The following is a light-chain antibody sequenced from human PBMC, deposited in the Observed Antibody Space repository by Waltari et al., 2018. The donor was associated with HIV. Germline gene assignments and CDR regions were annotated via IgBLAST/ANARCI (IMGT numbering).Light chain of an antibody. J-gene: IGKJ5*01. CDR3: QQRSNWPPVT. CDR2: DAS. Sequence: EVVLTQSPSTLSLSQGERATLSCRASQNIGNDLAWYQQKPGQAPRLLIYDASTSASGIPARFSGSWSGTDFPLTISSLEPEDVAVYYCQQRSNWPPVTFGQGTRLEI. V-gene: IGKV3-11*01. CDR1: QNIGND.